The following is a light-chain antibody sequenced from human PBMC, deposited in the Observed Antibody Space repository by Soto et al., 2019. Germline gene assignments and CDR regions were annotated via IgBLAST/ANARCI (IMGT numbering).Light chain of an antibody. J-gene: IGKJ5*01. V-gene: IGKV3-11*01. CDR1: QSVRSY. CDR3: QQRSNWPPEIT. Sequence: ELVLTQSPATLSLSPGEGATLSCRASQSVRSYLAWYQQKPGQAPRLLIYDASNRATGIPARFSGSGSGTDFTLTISSLEPEDFAVYYCQQRSNWPPEITFGQGTRLEIK. CDR2: DAS.